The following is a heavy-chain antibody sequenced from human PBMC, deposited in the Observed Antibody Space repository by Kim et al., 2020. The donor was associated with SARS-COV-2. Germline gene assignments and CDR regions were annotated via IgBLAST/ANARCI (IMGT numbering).Heavy chain of an antibody. CDR3: ARHAPSLQWSSPSSSYY. Sequence: GGSLRLSCAASGFTFSSYSMNWVRQAPGKGLEWVSSISSSSTHTYHPDPLTGPSTTSTDNANNPLYLQMNSLRADHTAVYYCARHAPSLQWSSPSSSYY. CDR1: GFTFSSYS. CDR2: ISSSSTHT. V-gene: IGHV3-21*04. J-gene: IGHJ6*01. D-gene: IGHD3-3*02.